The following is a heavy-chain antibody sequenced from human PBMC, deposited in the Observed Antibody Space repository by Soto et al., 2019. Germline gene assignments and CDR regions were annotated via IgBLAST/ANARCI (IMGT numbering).Heavy chain of an antibody. CDR2: ISYDGSNK. CDR3: ARPDYGPGSYPDY. J-gene: IGHJ4*02. Sequence: QVQLVESGGGVVQPGRSLRLSCAASGFTFSSYAMQWVRQAPGKGLEWVAVISYDGSNKYYADSVQGRFTISRDNSKNTMYLQMNSLRAEDTAVYYCARPDYGPGSYPDYWGQGTMVTVSS. CDR1: GFTFSSYA. D-gene: IGHD3-10*01. V-gene: IGHV3-30-3*01.